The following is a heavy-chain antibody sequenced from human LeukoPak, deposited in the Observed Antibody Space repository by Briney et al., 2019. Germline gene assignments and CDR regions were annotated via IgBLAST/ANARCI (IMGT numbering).Heavy chain of an antibody. CDR1: GFTFSSYA. J-gene: IGHJ4*02. Sequence: PGGSLRLSCTASGFTFSSYAMHWVRRAPGKGLEWVAIISYDGSNKYYADSVKGRFTISRDNSKNTLYLQMNSLRAEDTAVYYCARGGGYDSSGYYFTDYWGQGTLVTVSS. V-gene: IGHV3-30-3*01. D-gene: IGHD3-22*01. CDR3: ARGGGYDSSGYYFTDY. CDR2: ISYDGSNK.